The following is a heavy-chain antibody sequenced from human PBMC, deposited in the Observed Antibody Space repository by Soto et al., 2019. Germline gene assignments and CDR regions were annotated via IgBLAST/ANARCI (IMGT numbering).Heavy chain of an antibody. D-gene: IGHD4-17*01. J-gene: IGHJ4*02. V-gene: IGHV1-3*01. Sequence: KFQGRVTITRDTSASTAYMELSSLRSEDTAVYYCARVAGYGDYAKDYWGQGTLVTVSS. CDR3: ARVAGYGDYAKDY.